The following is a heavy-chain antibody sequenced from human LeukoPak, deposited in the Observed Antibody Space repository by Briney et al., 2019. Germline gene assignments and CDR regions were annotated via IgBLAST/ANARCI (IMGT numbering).Heavy chain of an antibody. J-gene: IGHJ3*02. D-gene: IGHD3-22*01. CDR1: GFTFSTYS. Sequence: GVSLRLSCAASGFTFSTYSMNWVRQAPGKGLEWVSSIRSSSSYIYYADSVKGRFTISRDNANNSVYLQMNRLRAEATAVYYCARDYYHDSSGYIPAGDAFDIWGQGTMTVSS. CDR2: IRSSSSYI. V-gene: IGHV3-21*06. CDR3: ARDYYHDSSGYIPAGDAFDI.